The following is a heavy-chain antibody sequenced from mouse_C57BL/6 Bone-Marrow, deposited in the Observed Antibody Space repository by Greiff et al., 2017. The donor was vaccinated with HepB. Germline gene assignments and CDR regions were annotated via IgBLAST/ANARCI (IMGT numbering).Heavy chain of an antibody. V-gene: IGHV1-76*01. CDR1: GYTFTDYY. Sequence: QVQLKQSGAELVRPGASVKLSCKASGYTFTDYYINWVKQRPGQGLEWIARIYPGSGNTYYNEKFKGKATLTAEKSSSTAYMQLSSLTSEDSAVYFCARRDARYFDVWGTGTTVTVSS. J-gene: IGHJ1*03. CDR3: ARRDARYFDV. CDR2: IYPGSGNT.